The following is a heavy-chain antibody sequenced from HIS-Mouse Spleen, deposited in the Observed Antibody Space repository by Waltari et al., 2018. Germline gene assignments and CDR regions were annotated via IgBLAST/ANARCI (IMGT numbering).Heavy chain of an antibody. J-gene: IGHJ3*02. Sequence: EVQLVQSGGGLVKPGGSLRLSCAASGFTFSSYSMNWVRQGPGKGLGWVSSISRSMSYIYYADSVKGRFTISRDNAKNSLYLQMNSLRAEDTAVYYCARRLLTGDAFDIWGQGTMVTVSS. CDR3: ARRLLTGDAFDI. CDR2: ISRSMSYI. CDR1: GFTFSSYS. V-gene: IGHV3-21*01. D-gene: IGHD7-27*01.